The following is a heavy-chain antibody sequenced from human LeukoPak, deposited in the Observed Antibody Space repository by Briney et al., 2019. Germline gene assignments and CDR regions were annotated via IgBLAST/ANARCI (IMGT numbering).Heavy chain of an antibody. D-gene: IGHD3-22*01. Sequence: GGSLRLSCAASGFTFSDYYMSWIRQAPGKGLEWVSYISSSGSTIYYADSVKGRFTISRDSAKNSLYLQMNSLRAEDTAVYYCARGLTYYYDSSGYYSLRYWGQGTLVTVSS. CDR2: ISSSGSTI. CDR1: GFTFSDYY. J-gene: IGHJ4*02. CDR3: ARGLTYYYDSSGYYSLRY. V-gene: IGHV3-11*01.